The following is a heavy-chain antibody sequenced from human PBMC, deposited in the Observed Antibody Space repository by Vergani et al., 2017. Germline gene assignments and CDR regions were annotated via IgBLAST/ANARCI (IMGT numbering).Heavy chain of an antibody. CDR1: GFTFSSYA. CDR3: ARALPLYDSSGYWSDDAFDI. CDR2: ISGSGGST. D-gene: IGHD3-22*01. Sequence: EVQLLESGGGLVQPGGSLRLSCAASGFTFSSYAMSWVRQAPGKGLEWVSAISGSGGSTYYADSVKGRFTISRDNSKNTLYLQMNSLRAEDTAVYYCARALPLYDSSGYWSDDAFDIWGQGTMVTVSS. V-gene: IGHV3-23*01. J-gene: IGHJ3*02.